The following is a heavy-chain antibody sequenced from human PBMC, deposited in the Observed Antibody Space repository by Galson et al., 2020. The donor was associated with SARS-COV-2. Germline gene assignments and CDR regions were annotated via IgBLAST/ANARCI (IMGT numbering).Heavy chain of an antibody. J-gene: IGHJ4*02. CDR3: ARGDIVNDYVDD. CDR2: IYSEGSST. V-gene: IGHV3-74*01. CDR1: GFTFSSHW. Sequence: GGSLRLSCAASGFTFSSHWMHWVRQAPGKGLVWVSRIYSEGSSTSYADSVKGRFTISGDNAKNTLYLQMNSLRAEDTAVYYCARGDIVNDYVDDWGQGTLVTVSS. D-gene: IGHD2-21*01.